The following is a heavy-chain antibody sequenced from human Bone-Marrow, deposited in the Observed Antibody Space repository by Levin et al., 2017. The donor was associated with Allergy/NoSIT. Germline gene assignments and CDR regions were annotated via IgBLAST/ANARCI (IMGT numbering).Heavy chain of an antibody. V-gene: IGHV4-4*02. CDR1: GGSISSSNW. CDR3: ARCWSGGSCYSGGSYWYFDL. D-gene: IGHD2-15*01. CDR2: IYHSGST. Sequence: GSLRLSCAVSGGSISSSNWWGWVRQPPGTGLGWIGEIYHSGSTNYNPSLKSRCTISVDKSKNQFSLKLSSVTAADTAVYYCARCWSGGSCYSGGSYWYFDLWGRGTLVTVSS. J-gene: IGHJ2*01.